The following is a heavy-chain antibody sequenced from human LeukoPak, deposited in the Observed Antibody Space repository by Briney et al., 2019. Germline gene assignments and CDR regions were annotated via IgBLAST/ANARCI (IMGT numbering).Heavy chain of an antibody. J-gene: IGHJ4*02. V-gene: IGHV5-51*01. D-gene: IGHD6-13*01. CDR3: ARPSYSSSWLPFDY. CDR2: IYSIDSDT. Sequence: GESLKISCKGSGYRFTSYWIGWVRQTPGKGLEWMGIIYSIDSDTRYSPSFQGQVTISADKSISTAYLQWSSLKASDTAMYYCARPSYSSSWLPFDYWGQGTLVTVSS. CDR1: GYRFTSYW.